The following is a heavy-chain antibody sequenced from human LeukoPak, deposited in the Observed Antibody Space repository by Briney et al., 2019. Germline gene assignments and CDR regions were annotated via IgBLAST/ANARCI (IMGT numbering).Heavy chain of an antibody. CDR1: GGSFSGYY. D-gene: IGHD3-3*01. V-gene: IGHV4-34*01. CDR3: AAVYYDFWSGGFDI. CDR2: INHSGST. Sequence: SETLSLTCAVYGGSFSGYYWSWIRQPPGKGLEWIGEINHSGSTNYNPSLKSRVTISVDTSKNQFSLKLRSVSAADTAVYYCAAVYYDFWSGGFDIWGQGTMVTVSS. J-gene: IGHJ3*02.